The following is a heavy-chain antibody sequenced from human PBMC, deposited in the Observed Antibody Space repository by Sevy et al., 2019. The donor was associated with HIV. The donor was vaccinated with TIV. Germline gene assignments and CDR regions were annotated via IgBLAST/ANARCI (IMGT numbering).Heavy chain of an antibody. D-gene: IGHD2-2*01. J-gene: IGHJ6*02. V-gene: IGHV3-7*03. Sequence: GGSLRLSCAASRFTFSRYWMSWVRQAPGKGLEWVANIKKDGSEKYYVDSVKGRFTISRDNAKNSLFLQMNSLRAEDTAVYYCARDCSSTSCLWGLDVWGQGTTVTVSS. CDR2: IKKDGSEK. CDR3: ARDCSSTSCLWGLDV. CDR1: RFTFSRYW.